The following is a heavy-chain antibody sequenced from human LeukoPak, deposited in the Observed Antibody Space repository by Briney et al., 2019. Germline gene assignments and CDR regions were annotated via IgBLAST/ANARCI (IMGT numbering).Heavy chain of an antibody. J-gene: IGHJ3*02. D-gene: IGHD2-2*01. CDR1: GGSISSYY. CDR3: ARHCSSTSCYPAFDAFDI. CDR2: IYYSGST. Sequence: SETLSLTCTVSGGSISSYYWSWIRQPPGKGLEWIGYIYYSGSTNYNPSLKGRVTISVDTSKNQFSLKLSSVTAADTAVYYCARHCSSTSCYPAFDAFDIWGQGTMVTVSS. V-gene: IGHV4-59*08.